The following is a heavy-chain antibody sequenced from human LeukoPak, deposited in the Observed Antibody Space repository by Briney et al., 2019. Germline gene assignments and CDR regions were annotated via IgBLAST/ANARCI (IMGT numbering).Heavy chain of an antibody. CDR3: ARDVAVAGTVDY. Sequence: SVKVSCKASGGTFSSYAISWVRQAPGQGLEWMGGIIPIFGTANYAQKFQGRVTITADKSTSTAYMELSSLRSDDTAVYYCARDVAVAGTVDYWGQGTLVTVSS. CDR2: IIPIFGTA. J-gene: IGHJ4*02. CDR1: GGTFSSYA. V-gene: IGHV1-69*06. D-gene: IGHD6-19*01.